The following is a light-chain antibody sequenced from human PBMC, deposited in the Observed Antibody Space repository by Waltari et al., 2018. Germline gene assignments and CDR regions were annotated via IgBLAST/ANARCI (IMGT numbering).Light chain of an antibody. CDR1: QDISNY. Sequence: DIQMTQSPSSLSASVGDRVTITCQASQDISNYLNWYQQKPGKAPKLLIYDASNLETGVPSRCSGSGSGTDFTFTISSLQPEDIATYYCQQYDNLPFGFGPGTKVDIK. V-gene: IGKV1-33*01. J-gene: IGKJ3*01. CDR2: DAS. CDR3: QQYDNLPFG.